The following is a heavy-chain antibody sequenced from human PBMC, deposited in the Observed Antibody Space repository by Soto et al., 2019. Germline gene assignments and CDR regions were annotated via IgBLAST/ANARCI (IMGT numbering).Heavy chain of an antibody. V-gene: IGHV1-69*01. D-gene: IGHD6-13*01. CDR3: AGGASRWYPYFFDS. J-gene: IGHJ4*02. Sequence: QAQMVQSGAEVRKPGSSVKLSCKASEGTFNSYAIAWVRQAPGQGLEWMGGIIPYYNTLNYAQKFQDRVTISPGGSTNTVYMELSRLRSEGTGVYFCAGGASRWYPYFFDSWAQGTLVTVSS. CDR2: IIPYYNTL. CDR1: EGTFNSYA.